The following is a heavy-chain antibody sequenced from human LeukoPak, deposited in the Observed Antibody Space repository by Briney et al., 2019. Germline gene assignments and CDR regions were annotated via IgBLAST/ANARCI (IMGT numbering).Heavy chain of an antibody. D-gene: IGHD2-15*01. V-gene: IGHV4-38-2*02. Sequence: PSETLSLTCNVSGYSISTGYYWDWIRQPPGKGLEWIGSIYYSGSTYYNPSLNSRVTISVDTSKNQFSLKLSSVTAADTAVYYCASHLGGSWTDYWGQGTLVTVSS. J-gene: IGHJ4*02. CDR3: ASHLGGSWTDY. CDR2: IYYSGST. CDR1: GYSISTGYY.